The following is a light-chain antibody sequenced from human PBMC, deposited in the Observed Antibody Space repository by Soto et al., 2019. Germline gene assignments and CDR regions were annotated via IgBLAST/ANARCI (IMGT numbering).Light chain of an antibody. CDR2: DVS. CDR3: CSYADTSYV. J-gene: IGLJ1*01. V-gene: IGLV2-11*01. Sequence: QSVLTQPRSVSGSLGQSVTISCTGTSSDVGGYNSVSWYQQHPGKTPKLIIFDVSRRPSGVPDRFSGFKSGTTASLTISGLQAEDEADYYCCSYADTSYVFGTGTKVTVL. CDR1: SSDVGGYNS.